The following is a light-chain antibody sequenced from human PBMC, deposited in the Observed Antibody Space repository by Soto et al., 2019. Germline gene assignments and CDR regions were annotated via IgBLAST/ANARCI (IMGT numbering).Light chain of an antibody. J-gene: IGLJ2*01. CDR2: EDD. CDR3: QPYDADILI. Sequence: NFMLSQPHSVSESPGKTVTISCTRSSGNIVSNYVQWYQQRPGRSPTTVIYEDDDRPSGVPDRFSGSIDTSFNSASLTISGLKTEDEADYYCQPYDADILIFGGGTKVTVL. V-gene: IGLV6-57*01. CDR1: SGNIVSNY.